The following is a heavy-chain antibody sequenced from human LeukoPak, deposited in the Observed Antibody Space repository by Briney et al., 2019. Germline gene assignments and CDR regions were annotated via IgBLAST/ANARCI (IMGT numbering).Heavy chain of an antibody. CDR3: AKDAGDY. D-gene: IGHD6-13*01. CDR2: IWYDGSNQ. CDR1: GFTFSGYG. Sequence: PGRSLRLSCAASGFTFSGYGMHWVRQAPGKGLEWVAAIWYDGSNQDQADSVKGRFTVSRDNSKNTLYLQMNSLRAEDTAVYYCAKDAGDYWGQGTLVTVSS. J-gene: IGHJ4*02. V-gene: IGHV3-33*06.